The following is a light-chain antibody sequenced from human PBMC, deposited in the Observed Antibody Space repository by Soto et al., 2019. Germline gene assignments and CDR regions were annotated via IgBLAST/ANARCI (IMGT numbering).Light chain of an antibody. CDR1: QSISRW. V-gene: IGKV1-5*01. Sequence: DIQITQSPSTLSASVGDRATITCRASQSISRWLAWYQQRPGKAPRLLIYYASTLESGVPSRLSGSESGTEFTLTIRGLQPDDFATYYCQQYNSWWTFGQGTKVDIK. CDR2: YAS. CDR3: QQYNSWWT. J-gene: IGKJ1*01.